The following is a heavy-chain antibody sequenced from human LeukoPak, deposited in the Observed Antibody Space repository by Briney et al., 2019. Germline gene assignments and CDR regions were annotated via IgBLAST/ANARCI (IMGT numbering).Heavy chain of an antibody. CDR1: GFSFSDYW. CDR3: ARDPESQKGRDGLDY. V-gene: IGHV3-7*01. D-gene: IGHD1-14*01. CDR2: MKTNGGAK. J-gene: IGHJ4*02. Sequence: GGSLRLSCAASGFSFSDYWMSWVRQAPGEGLQWVASMKTNGGAKYYVGSVKGRFTISRDNAKSLLYLQMNNLRAEDTAVYYCARDPESQKGRDGLDYWGQGTLATVSS.